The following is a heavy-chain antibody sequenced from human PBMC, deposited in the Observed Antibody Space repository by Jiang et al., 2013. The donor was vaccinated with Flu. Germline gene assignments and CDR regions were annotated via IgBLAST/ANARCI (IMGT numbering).Heavy chain of an antibody. J-gene: IGHJ2*01. CDR3: ARDSSSEAYPLLLYYFDL. Sequence: IPMFRTANYAQKFQGRVTITADASTGTAYMELSSLTSKDTAVYYCARDSSSEAYPLLLYYFDLWGRGTPVTVSS. CDR2: IPMFRTA. D-gene: IGHD2/OR15-2a*01. V-gene: IGHV1-69*01.